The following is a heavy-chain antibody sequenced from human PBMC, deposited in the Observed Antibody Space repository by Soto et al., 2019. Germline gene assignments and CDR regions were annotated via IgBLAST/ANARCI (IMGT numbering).Heavy chain of an antibody. CDR3: ARLYCSSTSCNYGMDV. CDR1: GYSFTSYW. J-gene: IGHJ6*02. Sequence: GESLKISCNGSGYSFTSYWISWVRQMPGKGLEWMGRIDPSDSYTNYSPSFQGHVTISADKSISTAYLQWSSLKASDTAMYYCARLYCSSTSCNYGMDVWGQGTTVTVSS. D-gene: IGHD2-2*01. CDR2: IDPSDSYT. V-gene: IGHV5-10-1*01.